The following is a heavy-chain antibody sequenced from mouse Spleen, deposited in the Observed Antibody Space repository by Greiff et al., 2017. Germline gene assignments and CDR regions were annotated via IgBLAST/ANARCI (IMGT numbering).Heavy chain of an antibody. D-gene: IGHD4-1*01. CDR1: GYTFTDYY. CDR2: IYPGSGNT. J-gene: IGHJ2*01. CDR3: ARRGGTGYYFDY. V-gene: IGHV1-76*01. Sequence: VQLQQSGAELVRPGASVKLSCKASGYTFTDYYINWVKQRPGQGLEWIARIYPGSGNTYYNEKFKGKATLTAEKSSSTAYMQLSSLTSEDSAVYFCARRGGTGYYFDYWGQGTTLTVSS.